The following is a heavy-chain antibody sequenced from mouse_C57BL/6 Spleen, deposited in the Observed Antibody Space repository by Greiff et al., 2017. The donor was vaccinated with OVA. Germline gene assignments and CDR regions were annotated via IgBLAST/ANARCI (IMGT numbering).Heavy chain of an antibody. CDR2: IRSKSNNYAT. V-gene: IGHV10-1*01. Sequence: GGGLVQPKGSLKLSCAASGFSFNTYAMNWVRQAPGKGLEWVARIRSKSNNYATYYADSVKDRFTISRDDSESMLYLQMNNLKTEDTAMYYCVRQIYYDYDGVDYYAMDYWGQGTSVTVSS. D-gene: IGHD2-4*01. J-gene: IGHJ4*01. CDR3: VRQIYYDYDGVDYYAMDY. CDR1: GFSFNTYA.